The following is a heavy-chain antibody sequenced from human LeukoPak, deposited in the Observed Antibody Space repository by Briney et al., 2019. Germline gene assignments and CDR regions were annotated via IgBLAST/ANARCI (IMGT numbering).Heavy chain of an antibody. CDR1: GGSISRSSYF. CDR3: ARAPGGIVGALSHFDY. V-gene: IGHV4-61*05. CDR2: IYYSGST. D-gene: IGHD1-26*01. J-gene: IGHJ4*02. Sequence: PSETLSLTCTVSGGSISRSSYFWAWIRQPPGKGLEWIGYIYYSGSTNYNPSLKSRVTISVDTSKNQFSLKLSSVTAADTAVYYCARAPGGIVGALSHFDYWGQGTLVTVSS.